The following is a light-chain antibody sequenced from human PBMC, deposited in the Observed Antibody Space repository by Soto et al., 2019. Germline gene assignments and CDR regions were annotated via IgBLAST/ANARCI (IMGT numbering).Light chain of an antibody. CDR2: GAS. V-gene: IGKV3-20*01. J-gene: IGKJ3*01. CDR1: QSVSSSY. CDR3: QQYGSSPGFT. Sequence: EIVLTQSPGTLSLSPGGRATLSCRASQSVSSSYLAWYQQKPGQAPRLLISGASSRATGIPDRFSGSGSGTDFTLTISRLEPEDFAVYYCQQYGSSPGFTFGPGTKVDIK.